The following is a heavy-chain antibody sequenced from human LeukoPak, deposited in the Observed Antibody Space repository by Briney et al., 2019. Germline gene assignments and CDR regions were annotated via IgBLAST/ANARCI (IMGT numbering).Heavy chain of an antibody. CDR3: AKPGYSSSWRLGADAFDI. J-gene: IGHJ3*02. CDR1: GGSFSGYY. CDR2: INHSGST. D-gene: IGHD6-13*01. V-gene: IGHV4-34*01. Sequence: ASETLSLTCAVYGGSFSGYYWSWIRQPPGKGLEWIGEINHSGSTNYNPSLKSRVTISVDTSKNQFSLKLSSVTAADTAVYYCAKPGYSSSWRLGADAFDIWGQGTMVTVSS.